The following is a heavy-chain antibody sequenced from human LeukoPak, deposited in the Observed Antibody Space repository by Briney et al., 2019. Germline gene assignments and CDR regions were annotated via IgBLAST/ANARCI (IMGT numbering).Heavy chain of an antibody. Sequence: GGSLRLSCAASGFTFSSYAMSWVRQAPGKGLEWVLGVSGSGGSTYYADSVKGRFTISRDNSKNTLYLQMNSLRAEDTAVYYCAKDLDIVATITGNWGQGTLVTVSS. D-gene: IGHD5-12*01. CDR2: VSGSGGST. V-gene: IGHV3-23*01. CDR1: GFTFSSYA. CDR3: AKDLDIVATITGN. J-gene: IGHJ4*02.